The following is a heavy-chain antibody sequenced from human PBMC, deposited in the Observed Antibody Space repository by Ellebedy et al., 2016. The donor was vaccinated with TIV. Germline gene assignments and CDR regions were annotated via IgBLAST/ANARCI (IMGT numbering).Heavy chain of an antibody. D-gene: IGHD3-16*01. V-gene: IGHV3-53*04. CDR3: ARVMNGNHNGYYGMDV. CDR1: GFTVSNNY. Sequence: GESLKISCAASGFTVSNNYMNWVRQAPGKGQEWVSVIYSGSSTYYADSVKGRFTISRHNSKNTVYLQMNSLRGEDTAVYYCARVMNGNHNGYYGMDVWGQGTPVTVFS. CDR2: IYSGSST. J-gene: IGHJ6*02.